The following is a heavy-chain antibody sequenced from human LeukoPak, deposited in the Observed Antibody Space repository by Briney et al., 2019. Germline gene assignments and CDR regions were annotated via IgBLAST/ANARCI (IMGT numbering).Heavy chain of an antibody. D-gene: IGHD4-17*01. Sequence: ASVTVSFKASGYTFTSYPISWVRQAPGQGLGGMGWITTYNGNTNYAQKLQARVTMTTDTSTSTAYMDLRGLRSDDTAVYYCARGYDYGDYVGDFDYWGQGTLVTVSS. CDR1: GYTFTSYP. CDR2: ITTYNGNT. CDR3: ARGYDYGDYVGDFDY. V-gene: IGHV1-18*01. J-gene: IGHJ4*02.